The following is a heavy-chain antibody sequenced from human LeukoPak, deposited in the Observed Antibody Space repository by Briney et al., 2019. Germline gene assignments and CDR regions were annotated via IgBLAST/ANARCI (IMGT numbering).Heavy chain of an antibody. D-gene: IGHD4-17*01. V-gene: IGHV3-21*01. CDR2: IGGSGSYI. J-gene: IGHJ4*02. CDR3: ARDIYGDYGFDY. Sequence: GGSLRLSCAASGFTFSSYAMSWVRQAPGKGLEWVSSIGGSGSYIYFADSMKGRFTISRDNAKNSVYLQMNSLRAEDTAVYYCARDIYGDYGFDYWGQGTLVTVSS. CDR1: GFTFSSYA.